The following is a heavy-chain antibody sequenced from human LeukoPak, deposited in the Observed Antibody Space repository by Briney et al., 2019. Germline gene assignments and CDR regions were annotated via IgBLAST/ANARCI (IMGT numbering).Heavy chain of an antibody. V-gene: IGHV3-23*01. J-gene: IGHJ4*02. D-gene: IGHD4-11*01. Sequence: GGSLRLSCAASGFTFSSYAMSWVRQAPGTGLEWVSTINGGGVNTHYADSVGGRFTISRDNSKNTLFLQMNSLRDEDTAVYYCAKDLYSNYGPADYWGQGNLVTVSS. CDR1: GFTFSSYA. CDR3: AKDLYSNYGPADY. CDR2: INGGGVNT.